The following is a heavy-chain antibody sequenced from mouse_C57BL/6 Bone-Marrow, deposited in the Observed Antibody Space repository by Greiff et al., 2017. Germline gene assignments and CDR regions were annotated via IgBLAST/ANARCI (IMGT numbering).Heavy chain of an antibody. CDR3: AREGDYGSSPWFAY. CDR1: GYSITSGYY. Sequence: VQLKQSGPGLVKPSQSLSLTCSVTGYSITSGYYWNWIRQFPGNKLEWMGYISYDGSNNYNPSLKNRISITRDTSKNQFFLKLNSVTTEDTATYYCAREGDYGSSPWFAYWGQGTLVTVSA. CDR2: ISYDGSN. J-gene: IGHJ3*01. V-gene: IGHV3-6*01. D-gene: IGHD1-1*01.